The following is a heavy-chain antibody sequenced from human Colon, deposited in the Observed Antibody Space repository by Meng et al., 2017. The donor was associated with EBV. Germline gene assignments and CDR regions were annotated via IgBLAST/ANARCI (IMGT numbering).Heavy chain of an antibody. CDR2: IYYTGST. CDR1: GGSISGYY. D-gene: IGHD2/OR15-2a*01. Sequence: VHLHVSVTGLGKPSETLSLNCSVSGGSISGYYWSWIRQSQGMELEWIGYIYYTGSTNYSPSLERRATFSVDTSKNQFSLRLTSVTAADTAKYYCAQYIRVAGTYYLDHWGPGILVTVSS. CDR3: AQYIRVAGTYYLDH. V-gene: IGHV4-59*03. J-gene: IGHJ4*02.